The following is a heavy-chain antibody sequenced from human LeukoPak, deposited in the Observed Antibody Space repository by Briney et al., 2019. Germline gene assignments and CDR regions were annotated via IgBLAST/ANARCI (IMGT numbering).Heavy chain of an antibody. CDR3: ARPRNYIDHLDAFDI. CDR2: IYTSGGI. J-gene: IGHJ3*02. V-gene: IGHV4-4*07. CDR1: GGSMGNFY. Sequence: SETLCLTCTVYGGSMGNFYWNWIRQPAGKGLEWIGLIYTSGGINYNPSLKSRVTMSVDTSMNQFSLKLTSVPAADTAVYYCARPRNYIDHLDAFDIWGQGTMVTVSS. D-gene: IGHD1-7*01.